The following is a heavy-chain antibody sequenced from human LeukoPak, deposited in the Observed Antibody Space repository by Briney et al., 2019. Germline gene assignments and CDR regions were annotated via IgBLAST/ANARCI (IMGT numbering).Heavy chain of an antibody. CDR3: ARVAPHNNDAFDI. Sequence: GGSLRLSCAASGFTFSSYSMNWVRQAPGKGLEWVSFISSSSSYIYYADSVKGRFTISRDNAKNSLYLQMNSLRAEDTAVYYCARVAPHNNDAFDIWGQGTMVTVSS. CDR2: ISSSSSYI. V-gene: IGHV3-21*01. D-gene: IGHD1-1*01. CDR1: GFTFSSYS. J-gene: IGHJ3*02.